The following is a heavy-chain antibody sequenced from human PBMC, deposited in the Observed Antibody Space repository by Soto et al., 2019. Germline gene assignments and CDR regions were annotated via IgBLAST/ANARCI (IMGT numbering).Heavy chain of an antibody. D-gene: IGHD3-16*01. V-gene: IGHV1-69*01. Sequence: KVSCKTSGGTFSTFGISWVRQAPGQGLEWMGGIIPFFGTAEYSQKFEDRITITADESTNTVYMDLRSLTSEDTAIYYCARTAPMDAGDKYYYDFWGQGALVTVSS. CDR3: ARTAPMDAGDKYYYDF. CDR1: GGTFSTFG. J-gene: IGHJ4*02. CDR2: IIPFFGTA.